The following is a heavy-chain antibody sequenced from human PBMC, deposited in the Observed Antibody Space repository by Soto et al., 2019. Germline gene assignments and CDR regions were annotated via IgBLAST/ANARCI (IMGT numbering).Heavy chain of an antibody. D-gene: IGHD2-15*01. CDR2: LGAADDP. CDR3: ARAYSGRMPRRADYYYAMDV. Sequence: XESLSLSCAASGFTLSAYDMHWVRQAEGKGLEWVSALGAADDPYYLVSVKGRFTISRENAKNSLYLQMDNLRAGDPAVYYCARAYSGRMPRRADYYYAMDVWGQGTTVTVSS. V-gene: IGHV3-13*05. CDR1: GFTLSAYD. J-gene: IGHJ6*02.